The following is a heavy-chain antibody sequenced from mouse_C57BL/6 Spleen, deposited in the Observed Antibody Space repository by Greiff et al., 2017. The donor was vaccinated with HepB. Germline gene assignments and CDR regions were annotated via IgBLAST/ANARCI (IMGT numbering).Heavy chain of an antibody. D-gene: IGHD3-2*02. CDR1: GYTFTDHT. CDR3: ARRQLRLQGAMDY. Sequence: VQLQQSGPELVKPGASVKISCKVSGYTFTDHTIHWMKQRPEQGLEWIGYIYPRDGSTKYNEKFKGKATLTADKSSSTAYMQLNSLTSEDSAVYFCARRQLRLQGAMDYWGQGTSVTVSS. V-gene: IGHV1-78*01. J-gene: IGHJ4*01. CDR2: IYPRDGST.